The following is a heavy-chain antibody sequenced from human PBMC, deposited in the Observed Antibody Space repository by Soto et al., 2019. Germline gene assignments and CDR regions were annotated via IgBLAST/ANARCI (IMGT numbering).Heavy chain of an antibody. J-gene: IGHJ5*02. V-gene: IGHV4-30-2*01. Sequence: QLQLQESGSGLVKPSQTLSLTCAVSGGSITSGTTYSWIWIRQPQWKGLEWIGSISHTGSTSYNQSLTNRVSMSIDESKNQYSLKLSSVNAAAMALYYCARDVTAYFGTWFDPWGQGTLVTVSS. D-gene: IGHD2-15*01. CDR2: ISHTGST. CDR3: ARDVTAYFGTWFDP. CDR1: GGSITSGTTYS.